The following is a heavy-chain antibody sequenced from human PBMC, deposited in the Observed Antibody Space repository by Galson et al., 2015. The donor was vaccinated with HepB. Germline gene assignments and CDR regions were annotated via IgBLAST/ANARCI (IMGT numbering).Heavy chain of an antibody. CDR2: IVVGSGNT. Sequence: SVKVSCKASGFIFSSSAMQWVRQARGQRLEWIGWIVVGSGNTNYAQKFQERVTITRDMSTNTAYMELSSLRSEDTAVYYCETDSSPYYYDTSGNFGYFDLWGRGTLVTVSS. V-gene: IGHV1-58*02. CDR3: ETDSSPYYYDTSGNFGYFDL. CDR1: GFIFSSSA. J-gene: IGHJ2*01. D-gene: IGHD3-22*01.